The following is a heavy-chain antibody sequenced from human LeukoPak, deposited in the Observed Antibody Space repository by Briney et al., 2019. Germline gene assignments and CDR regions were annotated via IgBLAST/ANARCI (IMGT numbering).Heavy chain of an antibody. CDR2: INPNSGGT. V-gene: IGHV1-2*02. CDR1: GYTFTGYY. CDR3: ARALKLKLNWFDS. J-gene: IGHJ5*01. Sequence: ASVKVSCKASGYTFTGYYMHWVRQAPGQGLEWMGWINPNSGGTNYAQKFQGRVTMTRDTSISTAYMELSRLRSDDTAVYYCARALKLKLNWFDSWGQGTLVTVSS. D-gene: IGHD5-24*01.